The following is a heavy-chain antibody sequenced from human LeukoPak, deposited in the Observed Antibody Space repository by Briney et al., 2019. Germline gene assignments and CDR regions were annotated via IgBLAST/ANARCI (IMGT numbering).Heavy chain of an antibody. J-gene: IGHJ3*02. CDR3: AKPLGTWGIVVPNEI. D-gene: IGHD3-22*01. Sequence: GGSLRLSCAASGFIFSSYAMSWVRQAPGKGLGWVSAISGSGGSTYYADSVKGRFTISRDNSKNALYLQMNSLRAEDTAVYYCAKPLGTWGIVVPNEIWGQGTMVTVSS. CDR2: ISGSGGST. CDR1: GFIFSSYA. V-gene: IGHV3-23*01.